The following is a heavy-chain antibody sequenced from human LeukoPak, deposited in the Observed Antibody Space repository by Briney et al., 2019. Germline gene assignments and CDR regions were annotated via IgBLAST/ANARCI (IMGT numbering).Heavy chain of an antibody. D-gene: IGHD6-19*01. V-gene: IGHV3-53*01. J-gene: IGHJ4*02. CDR2: IYSAGSI. CDR3: TRDSGRFRLDY. CDR1: GFTVSSNS. Sequence: GGSLRLSCTVSGFTVSSNSMSWVRQAPGKGLEWVSFIYSAGSIYYSDSVKGRFTISIDNSKNTLYLQMNSLRVEDTAVFYCTRDSGRFRLDYWGQGILVTVSS.